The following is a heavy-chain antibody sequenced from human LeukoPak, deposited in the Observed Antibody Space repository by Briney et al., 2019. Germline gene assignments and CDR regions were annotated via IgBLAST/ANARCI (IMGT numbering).Heavy chain of an antibody. J-gene: IGHJ4*02. CDR3: ARAQYYYDSSGYYKLDYYFDY. CDR2: IYYSGST. V-gene: IGHV4-59*01. Sequence: SGTLSLTCTVSGGSISSYYWSWIRQPPGKGLEWIGYIYYSGSTNYNPSLKSRVTITVDTSKNQFSLKLSSVTAADTAVYYCARAQYYYDSSGYYKLDYYFDYWGQGTLVTVSS. D-gene: IGHD3-22*01. CDR1: GGSISSYY.